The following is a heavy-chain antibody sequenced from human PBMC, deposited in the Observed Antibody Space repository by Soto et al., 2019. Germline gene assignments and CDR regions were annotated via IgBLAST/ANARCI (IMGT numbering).Heavy chain of an antibody. CDR1: GFTFSSYA. CDR2: ISGSGGST. CDR3: AKDDSSGYYYATFDY. J-gene: IGHJ4*02. Sequence: GGSLRLSCAASGFTFSSYAMSWARQAPGKGLEWVSAISGSGGSTYYADSVKGRFTISRDNSKNTLYLQMNSLRAEDTAVYYCAKDDSSGYYYATFDYWGQGTLVTVSS. V-gene: IGHV3-23*01. D-gene: IGHD3-22*01.